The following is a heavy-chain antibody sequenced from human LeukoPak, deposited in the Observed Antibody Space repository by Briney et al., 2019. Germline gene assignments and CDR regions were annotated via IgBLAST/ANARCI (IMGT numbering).Heavy chain of an antibody. V-gene: IGHV3-9*01. CDR3: ARESLVFDAFDI. CDR2: ISWNSGSI. CDR1: GFTFDDYA. D-gene: IGHD2-2*01. J-gene: IGHJ3*02. Sequence: PGRSLRLSCAASGFTFDDYAMHWVRQAPGKGLEWVSGISWNSGSIGYADSVKGRFTISRDNAKNSLYLQMNSLRAEDTAVYYCARESLVFDAFDIWGQGTMVTVSS.